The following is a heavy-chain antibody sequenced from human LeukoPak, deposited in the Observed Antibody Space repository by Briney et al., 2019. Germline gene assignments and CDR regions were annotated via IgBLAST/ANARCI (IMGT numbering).Heavy chain of an antibody. V-gene: IGHV4-4*07. D-gene: IGHD3-10*01. CDR2: IDSSGTA. J-gene: IGHJ4*02. Sequence: SETLSLTCTVSGASIGTSSWGWVRQPAGKGLEWMGRIDSSGTANYNPPLTSRVTLSIDTSRNHISLKLSSVTAADTAVYYCARVVRGVYDYWRQGTLVIVSS. CDR3: ARVVRGVYDY. CDR1: GASIGTSS.